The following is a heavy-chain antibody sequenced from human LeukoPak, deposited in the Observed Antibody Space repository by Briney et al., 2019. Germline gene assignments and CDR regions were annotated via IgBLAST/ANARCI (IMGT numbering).Heavy chain of an antibody. J-gene: IGHJ4*02. V-gene: IGHV1-69*06. CDR1: GYTFTSYA. Sequence: ASVKVSCKASGYTFTSYAMNWVRQAPGQGLEWMGGIIPIFGTANYAQKFQGRVTITADKSTSTAYMELSSLRSEDTAVYYCARGETYGSGNYWGQGTLVTVSS. CDR3: ARGETYGSGNY. CDR2: IIPIFGTA. D-gene: IGHD3-10*01.